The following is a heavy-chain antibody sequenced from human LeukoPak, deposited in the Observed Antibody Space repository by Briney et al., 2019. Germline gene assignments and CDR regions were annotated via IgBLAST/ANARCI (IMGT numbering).Heavy chain of an antibody. D-gene: IGHD3-9*01. CDR3: ARRLRYVDWELPAHWFEP. Sequence: PWETLSLTCTVSGGSISRSSYYWGWIRQPPGKWLEWVGSIYYSGSTYYNPSLKSRVTISVDTSKNQFSLKLSSVTAADTAVYYCARRLRYVDWELPAHWFEPWGQGTLVTVSS. V-gene: IGHV4-39*01. CDR1: GGSISRSSYY. CDR2: IYYSGST. J-gene: IGHJ5*02.